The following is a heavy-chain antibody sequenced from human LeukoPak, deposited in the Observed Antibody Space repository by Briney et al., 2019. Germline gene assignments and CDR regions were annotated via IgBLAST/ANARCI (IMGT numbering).Heavy chain of an antibody. Sequence: PGRSLRLSCPASGFTLSSYGMHWVRQAPSKGLEWVAVMWYDGSHKYYADSVKGRFTTSRDNAKISVYLQMNSLRADGTAVYYCARDWSPNWFDPWGQGTPVTVSS. V-gene: IGHV3-33*01. CDR2: MWYDGSHK. CDR3: ARDWSPNWFDP. CDR1: GFTLSSYG. J-gene: IGHJ5*02.